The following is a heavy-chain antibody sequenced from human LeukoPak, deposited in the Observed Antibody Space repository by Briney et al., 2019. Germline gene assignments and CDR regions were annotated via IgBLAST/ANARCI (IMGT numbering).Heavy chain of an antibody. D-gene: IGHD6-19*01. CDR1: GFTFSSYA. V-gene: IGHV3-23*01. CDR3: AKDGRQYSSGWSTDY. J-gene: IGHJ4*02. Sequence: GGSLRLSCAASGFTFSSYAMRWVRQAPGKGLEWVSAISGSGGSTYYADSVKGRFTISRDNSKNTLYLQMNSLRAEDTAVYYCAKDGRQYSSGWSTDYWGQGTLVTVSA. CDR2: ISGSGGST.